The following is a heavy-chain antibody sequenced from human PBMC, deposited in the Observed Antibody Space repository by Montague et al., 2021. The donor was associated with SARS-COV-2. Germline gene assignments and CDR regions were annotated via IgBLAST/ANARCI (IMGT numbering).Heavy chain of an antibody. CDR1: GDSISSFY. Sequence: SETLSLTCTVSGDSISSFYWNWIRQPAGKGLEWIGCIYASGGTNYNSSLKSRVTMSVDTSKNQFSLKLNSVTAADTAVYYCGRGVVAATPVVDYWGRGTLVTVSS. J-gene: IGHJ4*02. V-gene: IGHV4-4*07. CDR2: IYASGGT. D-gene: IGHD2-15*01. CDR3: GRGVVAATPVVDY.